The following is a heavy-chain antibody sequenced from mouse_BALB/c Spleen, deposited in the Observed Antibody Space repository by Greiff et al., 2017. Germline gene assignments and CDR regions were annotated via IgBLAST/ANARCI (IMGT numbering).Heavy chain of an antibody. CDR3: ARTGDYGGYFDV. CDR1: GFTFSSYA. J-gene: IGHJ1*01. V-gene: IGHV5-6-5*01. Sequence: EVKLMESGGGLVKPGGSLKLSCAASGFTFSSYAMSWVRQTPEKRLEWVASISGGSTYYPDSVKGRFTISRDNARNILYLQMSSLRSEDTAMYYCARTGDYGGYFDVWGAGTTVTVSS. CDR2: ISGGST. D-gene: IGHD1-1*02.